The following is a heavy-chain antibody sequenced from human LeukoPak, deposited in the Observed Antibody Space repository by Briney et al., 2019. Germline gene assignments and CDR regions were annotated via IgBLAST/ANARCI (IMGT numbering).Heavy chain of an antibody. CDR3: ANQRLLWFGRLAYRADSGMDV. Sequence: TGGSLRLSCAASGFTFSSYGMHWVRQAPGKGLEWVAVIWHDGSNKYYADSVKGRFTISRDNSKNTLYLQMDSLRADDSAVYFCANQRLLWFGRLAYRADSGMDVWGKGTTVTVSS. CDR1: GFTFSSYG. D-gene: IGHD3-10*01. J-gene: IGHJ6*04. V-gene: IGHV3-30*02. CDR2: IWHDGSNK.